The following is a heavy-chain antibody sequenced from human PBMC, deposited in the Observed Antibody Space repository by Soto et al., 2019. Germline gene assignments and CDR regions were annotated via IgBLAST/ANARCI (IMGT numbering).Heavy chain of an antibody. CDR2: INPNSGGT. V-gene: IGHV1-2*04. J-gene: IGHJ4*02. Sequence: ASVKVSCKASGYTFTGYYMHWVRQAPGQGLEWMGWINPNSGGTNYAQKFQGWVTMTRDTSISTAYMELSRLRSDDTAVYYCARSTRYFDWSRQYYFDYWGQGTLVTVSS. CDR3: ARSTRYFDWSRQYYFDY. CDR1: GYTFTGYY. D-gene: IGHD3-9*01.